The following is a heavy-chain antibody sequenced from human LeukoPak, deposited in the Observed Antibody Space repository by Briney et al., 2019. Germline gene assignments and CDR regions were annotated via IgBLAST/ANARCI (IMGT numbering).Heavy chain of an antibody. CDR3: ARAPLSGSYSFDY. CDR2: ISSSSSYI. D-gene: IGHD3-10*01. CDR1: GFTFSSYS. J-gene: IGHJ4*02. Sequence: KAGGSLRLSCAASGFTFSSYSMNWVRQAPGKGLEWVSSISSSSSYIYYADSVKGRFTISRDNAKNSLYLQMNSLRAEDTAVYYCARAPLSGSYSFDYWGQGTLVTVSS. V-gene: IGHV3-21*01.